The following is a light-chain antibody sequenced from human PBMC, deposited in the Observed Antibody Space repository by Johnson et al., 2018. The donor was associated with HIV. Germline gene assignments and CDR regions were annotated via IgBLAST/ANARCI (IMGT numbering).Light chain of an antibody. CDR2: DNN. J-gene: IGLJ1*01. CDR1: SSNIGNNY. CDR3: GTWDSSLSAV. Sequence: QSVLTQPPSVSAAPGQKVTISCSGSSSNIGNNYVSWYQQLPGTAPKLLIYDNNKRPSGIPDRFCGSKSGTSATLGITGLQTGDEADYYCGTWDSSLSAVFGTGTKVTVL. V-gene: IGLV1-51*01.